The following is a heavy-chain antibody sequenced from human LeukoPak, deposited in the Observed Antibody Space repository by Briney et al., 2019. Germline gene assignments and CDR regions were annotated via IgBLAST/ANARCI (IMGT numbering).Heavy chain of an antibody. V-gene: IGHV4-59*06. D-gene: IGHD3-10*01. Sequence: SETLSLTCTVSGGSISSYYWSWIRQPPGKGLEWIGYIYYRGSTYYNPSLKSRVSVSVDTSKNQSSLKLSSVTAADTAVYYCARANMVRGIKKHFDCWGQGSLVTVSS. CDR1: GGSISSYY. J-gene: IGHJ4*02. CDR3: ARANMVRGIKKHFDC. CDR2: IYYRGST.